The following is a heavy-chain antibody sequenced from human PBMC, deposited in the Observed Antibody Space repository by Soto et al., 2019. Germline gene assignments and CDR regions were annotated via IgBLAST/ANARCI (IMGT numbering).Heavy chain of an antibody. J-gene: IGHJ6*02. CDR1: GYNFTSYW. CDR3: GRRGYDFWIGLDV. D-gene: IGHD3-3*01. Sequence: PGEALKISCKCSGYNFTSYWIILERQMPGKDLEWMGNIDPTDSFNNSSTSFQGHVTISTDKSMSTAYLQWGTLKASDTAMYYCGRRGYDFWIGLDVWGQGTTVTVSS. CDR2: IDPTDSFN. V-gene: IGHV5-10-1*01.